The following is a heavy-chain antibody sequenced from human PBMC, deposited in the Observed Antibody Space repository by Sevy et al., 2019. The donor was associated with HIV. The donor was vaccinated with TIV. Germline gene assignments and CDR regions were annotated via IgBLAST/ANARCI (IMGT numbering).Heavy chain of an antibody. CDR1: GGSISSGSYY. V-gene: IGHV4-61*02. CDR2: IYTSGST. CDR3: ARAFPNSSPFLPFDP. D-gene: IGHD1-1*01. J-gene: IGHJ5*02. Sequence: LRLSCTVSGGSISSGSYYWSWIRQPAGKGLEWIGRIYTSGSTNHNPSLKSRVTISVDTSKNQFSLKLSSVTAADTAVYYCARAFPNSSPFLPFDPWGQGTLVTVSS.